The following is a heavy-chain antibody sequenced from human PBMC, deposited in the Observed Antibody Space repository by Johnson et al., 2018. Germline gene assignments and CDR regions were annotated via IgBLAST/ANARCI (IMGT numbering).Heavy chain of an antibody. D-gene: IGHD3-10*01. V-gene: IGHV3-30*04. J-gene: IGHJ3*02. Sequence: QVQLVQSGGGVVQPGRSLRLSCAASGFTFSNYAIHWVRQAPGKGLEWVALTSYDGSNKHYTDSVKGRFTISRDNSKNTLYLHMNSPRAEDTAVYYCARVVSRVKRKAKYDAFDIWGQGTMVTVS. CDR2: TSYDGSNK. CDR1: GFTFSNYA. CDR3: ARVVSRVKRKAKYDAFDI.